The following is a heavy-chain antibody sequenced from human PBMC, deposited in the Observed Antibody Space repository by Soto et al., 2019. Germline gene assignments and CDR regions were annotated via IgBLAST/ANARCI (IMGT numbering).Heavy chain of an antibody. J-gene: IGHJ4*02. V-gene: IGHV3-30-3*01. Sequence: XGSLILSCAASGFTFSSYAMHWVRQAPGKGLEWVAVISYDGSNKYYADSVKGRFTISRDNSKNTLYLQMNSLRAEDTAVYYCAREVSSWLDYWGQGTLVTVSS. CDR1: GFTFSSYA. CDR2: ISYDGSNK. CDR3: AREVSSWLDY. D-gene: IGHD6-13*01.